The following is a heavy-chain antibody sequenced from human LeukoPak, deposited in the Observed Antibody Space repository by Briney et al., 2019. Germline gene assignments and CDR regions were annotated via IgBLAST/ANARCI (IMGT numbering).Heavy chain of an antibody. D-gene: IGHD3-9*01. CDR1: GFTFSSYA. J-gene: IGHJ4*02. CDR3: AKSEEAVLRYSDWWDY. V-gene: IGHV3-23*01. CDR2: ISGSGGST. Sequence: GGSLRPSCAASGFTFSSYAMSWVRQAPGKGLEWVSAISGSGGSTYYADSVKGRFTISRDNSKNTLYLQMNSLRAEDTTVYYCAKSEEAVLRYSDWWDYWGQGTLVTVSS.